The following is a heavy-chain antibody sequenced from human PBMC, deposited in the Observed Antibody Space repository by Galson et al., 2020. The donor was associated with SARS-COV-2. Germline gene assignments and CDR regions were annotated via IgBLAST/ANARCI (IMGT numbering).Heavy chain of an antibody. CDR2: IGGSGGST. D-gene: IGHD3-22*01. CDR3: AKRDDSSGYPYYFDY. V-gene: IGHV3-23*01. Sequence: GGSLRLSCAASGFTFSNYAMSWVRQAPGKGLEWVSAIGGSGGSTYYADSVKGRFTISRDNSKNTLYLQMNSLRAEDTAVYYCAKRDDSSGYPYYFDYWGQGTLVTFSS. CDR1: GFTFSNYA. J-gene: IGHJ4*02.